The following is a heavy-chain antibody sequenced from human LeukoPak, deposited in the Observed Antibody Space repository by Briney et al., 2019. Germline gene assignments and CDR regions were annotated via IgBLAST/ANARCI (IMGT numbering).Heavy chain of an antibody. J-gene: IGHJ6*03. CDR2: IYTSGST. D-gene: IGHD3-3*01. CDR1: GGSFSGHY. CDR3: ARVDVFGVVSSDYYYYYMDV. Sequence: SETLSLTCAVYGGSFSGHYRSWIRQPAGKGLEWIGRIYTSGSTNYNPSLKSRVTMSVDTSKNQFSLKLSYVTAADTAVYYCARVDVFGVVSSDYYYYYMDVWGKGTTVTVSS. V-gene: IGHV4-59*10.